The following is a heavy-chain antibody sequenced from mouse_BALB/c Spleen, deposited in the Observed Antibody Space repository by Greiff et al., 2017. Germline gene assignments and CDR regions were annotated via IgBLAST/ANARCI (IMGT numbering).Heavy chain of an antibody. CDR2: ISYSGST. J-gene: IGHJ3*01. Sequence: EVHLVESGPGLVKPSQSLSLTCTVTGYSITSDYAWNWIRQFPGNKLEWMGYISYSGSTSYNPSLKSRISITRDTSKNQFFLQLNSVTTEDTATYYCARGAYYTYWGQGTLVTVSA. CDR3: ARGAYYTY. CDR1: GYSITSDYA. D-gene: IGHD2-12*01. V-gene: IGHV3-2*02.